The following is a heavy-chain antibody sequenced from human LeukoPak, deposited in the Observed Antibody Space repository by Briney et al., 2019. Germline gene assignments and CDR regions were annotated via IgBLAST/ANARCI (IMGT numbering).Heavy chain of an antibody. D-gene: IGHD6-6*01. Sequence: GASVKVSCKASGGTFSSYAISWVRQAPRQGLEWMGGIIPIFGTANYAQKFQGRVTITTDESTSTAYMELGSLRSEDTAVYYCARRDYSSSSGDYWGQGTLVTVSS. V-gene: IGHV1-69*05. J-gene: IGHJ4*02. CDR1: GGTFSSYA. CDR3: ARRDYSSSSGDY. CDR2: IIPIFGTA.